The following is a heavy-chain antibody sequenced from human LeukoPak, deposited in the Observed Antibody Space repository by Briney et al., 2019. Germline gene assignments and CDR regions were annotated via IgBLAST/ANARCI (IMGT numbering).Heavy chain of an antibody. CDR3: ASSTTVTEYYYYGMDV. J-gene: IGHJ6*02. CDR1: GYTFTSYG. CDR2: ISAYNGNT. V-gene: IGHV1-18*01. Sequence: ASVKVSCKASGYTFTSYGISWVQQAPGQGLEWMGWISAYNGNTNYAQKLQGRVTMTTDTSTSTAYMELRSLRSDDTAVYYCASSTTVTEYYYYGMDVWGQGTTVTVSS. D-gene: IGHD4-17*01.